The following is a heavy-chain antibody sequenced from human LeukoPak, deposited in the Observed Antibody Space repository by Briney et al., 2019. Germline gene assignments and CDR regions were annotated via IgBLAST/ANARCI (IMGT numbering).Heavy chain of an antibody. CDR3: AREIDCSGGSCYYGMDV. Sequence: PSETLSLTCTVSGGSISSYYWSWIRQPPGKGLEWIGYIYYSGSTNYNPSLKSRVTISVDTSKNHFSLKLSSVTAADAAVYLCAREIDCSGGSCYYGMDVWGQGTTVTVSS. V-gene: IGHV4-59*01. J-gene: IGHJ6*02. CDR1: GGSISSYY. D-gene: IGHD2-15*01. CDR2: IYYSGST.